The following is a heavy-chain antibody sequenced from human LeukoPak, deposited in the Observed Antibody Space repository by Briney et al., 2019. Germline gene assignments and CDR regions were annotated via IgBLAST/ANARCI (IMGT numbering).Heavy chain of an antibody. D-gene: IGHD3-22*01. Sequence: LGGSLRLSCAASGFTFSSYWMSWVRQAPGKGLEWVANIKRDGSDKYYVDSVKGRFTISRDNAKNSLYLQLNSLRAEDTAVYYCARDANYYDSRGENYFNYWGQGTLVTVSS. CDR3: ARDANYYDSRGENYFNY. J-gene: IGHJ4*02. V-gene: IGHV3-7*01. CDR2: IKRDGSDK. CDR1: GFTFSSYW.